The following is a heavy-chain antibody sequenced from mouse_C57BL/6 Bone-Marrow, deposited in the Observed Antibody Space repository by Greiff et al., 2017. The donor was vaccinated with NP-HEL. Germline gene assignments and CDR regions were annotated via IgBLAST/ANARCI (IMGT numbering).Heavy chain of an antibody. CDR3: TTLYYYGSSYRFFDY. D-gene: IGHD1-1*01. V-gene: IGHV14-4*01. Sequence: VQLQQSGAELVRPGASVKLSCTASGFNIKDDYMHWVKQRPEQGLEWIGWIDPENGDTEYASKFQGKATINADTSSNTAYLQLSSLTSEDTAVYYCTTLYYYGSSYRFFDYWGQGTTLTVSS. CDR1: GFNIKDDY. CDR2: IDPENGDT. J-gene: IGHJ2*01.